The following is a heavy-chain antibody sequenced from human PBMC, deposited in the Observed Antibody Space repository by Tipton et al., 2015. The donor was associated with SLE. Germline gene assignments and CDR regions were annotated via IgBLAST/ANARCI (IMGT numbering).Heavy chain of an antibody. Sequence: SLRLSCAASGLTFRSYRMHWVRQAPGKGLVWVSCIENDGTSTNYAESVRGRFTISRDNAKNTVFLQMNNLRTEDSAVYYCARENTNGSSWGQGTLVTVSS. V-gene: IGHV3-74*01. J-gene: IGHJ5*02. D-gene: IGHD2-8*01. CDR1: GLTFRSYR. CDR2: IENDGTST. CDR3: ARENTNGSS.